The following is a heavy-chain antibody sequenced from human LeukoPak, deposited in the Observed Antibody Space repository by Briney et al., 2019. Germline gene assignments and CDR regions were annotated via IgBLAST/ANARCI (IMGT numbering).Heavy chain of an antibody. CDR2: ISYDGSNK. Sequence: PGGSLRLSCAASGFTFSSYGMHWVRQAPGKGLEWVAVISYDGSNKYCADSVKGRFTISRDNSKNTLYLQMNSLRAEDTAVYYCAKCGGRYCSGGSCSPYGMDVWGQGTTVTVSS. J-gene: IGHJ6*02. D-gene: IGHD2-15*01. CDR1: GFTFSSYG. V-gene: IGHV3-30*18. CDR3: AKCGGRYCSGGSCSPYGMDV.